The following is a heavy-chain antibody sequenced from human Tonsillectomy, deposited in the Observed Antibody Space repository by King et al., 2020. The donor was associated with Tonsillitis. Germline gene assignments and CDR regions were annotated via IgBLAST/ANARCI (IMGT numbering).Heavy chain of an antibody. J-gene: IGHJ4*02. D-gene: IGHD2-2*01. CDR2: IYHSGST. CDR3: ARFWYSSNSCYPDY. CDR1: GYSISSGYY. Sequence: QLQESGPGLVKPSETLSLTCAVSGYSISSGYYWGWIRQPPGKGLEWIGSIYHSGSTYYNPSLKSRVTISADTSKNQFSLKMRSVTAADTAVYYCARFWYSSNSCYPDYWGQGTLVTVSS. V-gene: IGHV4-38-2*01.